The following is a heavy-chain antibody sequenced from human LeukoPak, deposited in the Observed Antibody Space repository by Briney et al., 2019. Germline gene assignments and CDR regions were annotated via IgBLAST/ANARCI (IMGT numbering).Heavy chain of an antibody. J-gene: IGHJ4*02. CDR2: INPNSGGT. V-gene: IGHV1-2*02. Sequence: PWASVKVSCKASGYTFTGYYMHWVRQAPGQGLEWMGWINPNSGGTNYAQKFQGRVTMTRDTSIGTAYMELSRLRSDDTAVYYCARVGYYYDSSGHFDYWGQGTLVIVSS. CDR3: ARVGYYYDSSGHFDY. D-gene: IGHD3-22*01. CDR1: GYTFTGYY.